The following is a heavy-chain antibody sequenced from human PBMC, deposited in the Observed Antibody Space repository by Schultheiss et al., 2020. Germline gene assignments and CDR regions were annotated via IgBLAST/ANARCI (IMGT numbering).Heavy chain of an antibody. D-gene: IGHD6-19*01. Sequence: GGSLRLSCAASGLSFSIYWMNWVRQAPGKGLEWVANIKQDGSEKYYVDSVKGRFTISRDNAKNSLYLQMNSLRVEDTAVYYCAKGDSSGWFFFDSWGQGTLVTVSS. V-gene: IGHV3-7*03. CDR2: IKQDGSEK. CDR3: AKGDSSGWFFFDS. J-gene: IGHJ4*02. CDR1: GLSFSIYW.